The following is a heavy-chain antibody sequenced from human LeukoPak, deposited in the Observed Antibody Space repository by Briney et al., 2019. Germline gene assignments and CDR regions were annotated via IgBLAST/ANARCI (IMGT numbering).Heavy chain of an antibody. V-gene: IGHV3-73*01. CDR1: GFTFSGSA. CDR3: TRHPGGSQLWNYYYYYMDV. D-gene: IGHD5-18*01. J-gene: IGHJ6*03. CDR2: IRSKANSYAT. Sequence: GGSLRLSCAASGFTFSGSAMHWVRQASGKGLEWVGRIRSKANSYATAYAASVKGRFTISRDDSKNTAYLQMNSLKTEDTAVYYCTRHPGGSQLWNYYYYYMDVWGKGTTVTVSS.